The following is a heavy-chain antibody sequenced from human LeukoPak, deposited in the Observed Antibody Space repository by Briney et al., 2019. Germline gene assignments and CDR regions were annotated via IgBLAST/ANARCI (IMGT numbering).Heavy chain of an antibody. J-gene: IGHJ4*02. CDR3: AKDSGWFRFDY. D-gene: IGHD6-13*01. CDR1: GFTFSSYW. V-gene: IGHV3-7*03. Sequence: SGGSLRLSCAASGFTFSSYWMSWARQAPGKGLEWVANIKQDGSEKYYVDSVKGRFTISRDNAKNSLYLQMNSLRAEDTAVYYCAKDSGWFRFDYWGQGTLVTVSS. CDR2: IKQDGSEK.